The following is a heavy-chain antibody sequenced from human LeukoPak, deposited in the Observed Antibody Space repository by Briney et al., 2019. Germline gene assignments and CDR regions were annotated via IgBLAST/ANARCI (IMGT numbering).Heavy chain of an antibody. CDR1: GGTFISYA. Sequence: SVRVSCKASGGTFISYAISWVRQAPGQGLEWMGGIIPIFGTANYAQKFQGRVTITTDESTSTAYMELSSMRSEDTAVYYCARGWTVTTDYYYYYMDVWGKGTTVTVSS. CDR2: IIPIFGTA. J-gene: IGHJ6*03. V-gene: IGHV1-69*05. CDR3: ARGWTVTTDYYYYYMDV. D-gene: IGHD4-17*01.